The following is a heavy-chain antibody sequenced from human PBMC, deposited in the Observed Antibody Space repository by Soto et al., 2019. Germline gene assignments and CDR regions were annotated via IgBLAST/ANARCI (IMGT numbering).Heavy chain of an antibody. CDR2: IDPSDSYT. CDR1: GYSFTSYW. Sequence: GESLKISCKGSGYSFTSYWISWVRQMPGKGLEWMGRIDPSDSYTNYSPSFQGHVTISADKSISTAYLQWSSLKASDTAMYYCARDIVVVTAIWAFDIWGQGTMVTVSS. CDR3: ARDIVVVTAIWAFDI. V-gene: IGHV5-10-1*01. D-gene: IGHD2-21*02. J-gene: IGHJ3*02.